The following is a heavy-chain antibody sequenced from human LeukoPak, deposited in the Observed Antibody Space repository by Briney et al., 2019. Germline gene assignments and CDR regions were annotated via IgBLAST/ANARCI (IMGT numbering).Heavy chain of an antibody. CDR2: ISHSAHGI. CDR3: AREEERFASWGYFKY. V-gene: IGHV3-23*01. CDR1: GGSISSSSYY. Sequence: ETLSLTCTVSGGSISSSSYYWGWIRQAPGKGLEWVSTISHSAHGIFYTDSVKGRFTISRDNSNNTVYLQMNSLRAEDTALYYCAREEERFASWGYFKYWGQGALVTVSS. J-gene: IGHJ4*02. D-gene: IGHD3-10*01.